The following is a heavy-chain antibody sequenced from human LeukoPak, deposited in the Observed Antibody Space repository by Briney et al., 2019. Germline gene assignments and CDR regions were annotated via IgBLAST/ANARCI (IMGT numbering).Heavy chain of an antibody. CDR1: GFSFTSYG. CDR3: ANLASYSSGWYVSDY. CDR2: ISYDGGTK. J-gene: IGHJ4*02. Sequence: GRPLRLSCAASGFSFTSYGIHWVRQAPGKGLEWLALISYDGGTKYYTDSVKGRFTISRDNSKNTLYLQMNSLRAEDTAVYYCANLASYSSGWYVSDYWGQGTLVTVSS. D-gene: IGHD6-19*01. V-gene: IGHV3-30*18.